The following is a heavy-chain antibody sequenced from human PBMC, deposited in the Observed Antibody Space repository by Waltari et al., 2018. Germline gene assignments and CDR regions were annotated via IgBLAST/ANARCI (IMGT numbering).Heavy chain of an antibody. CDR1: GYSISSGYY. J-gene: IGHJ3*02. CDR2: IYHSGST. D-gene: IGHD4-17*01. V-gene: IGHV4-38-2*02. CDR3: ARPYGDYAFDI. Sequence: QVQLQESGPGLVKPSETLSLTCTVSGYSISSGYYWGWIRQPPGKGLEWIGSIYHSGSTYYNPSLKSRGTISVDTSKNQFSLKLSSVTAADTAVYYCARPYGDYAFDIWGQGTMVTVSS.